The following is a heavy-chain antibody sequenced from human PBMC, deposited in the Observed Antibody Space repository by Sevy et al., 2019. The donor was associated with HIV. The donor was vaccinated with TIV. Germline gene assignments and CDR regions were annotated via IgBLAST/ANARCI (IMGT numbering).Heavy chain of an antibody. J-gene: IGHJ4*02. CDR2: ISYDGNDK. Sequence: GGSLRLSCAASGFAFSNYYAMYWVRQAPGKGLKWVALISYDGNDKYYADSVKGRFTISRDIAKNTLHLQMNSLRAEDTAVYYCARDLEFYDSGDYGPAFMPDYWGQGTLVTVSS. D-gene: IGHD4-17*01. V-gene: IGHV3-30-3*01. CDR3: ARDLEFYDSGDYGPAFMPDY. CDR1: GFAFSNYYA.